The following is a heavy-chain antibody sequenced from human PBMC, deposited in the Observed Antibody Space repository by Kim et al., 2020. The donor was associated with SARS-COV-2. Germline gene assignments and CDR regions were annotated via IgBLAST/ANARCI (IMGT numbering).Heavy chain of an antibody. J-gene: IGHJ4*02. D-gene: IGHD4-17*01. CDR3: ARAGPLNDYGDYSRSFDY. CDR2: TYYSGST. V-gene: IGHV4-31*03. Sequence: SETLSLTCTVSGGSISSGGYYWSWIRQHPGKGLEWIVYTYYSGSTYYNPSLKSRVTISVDTSKNQFSLKLSSVTAADTTVYYCARAGPLNDYGDYSRSFDYWGQGTLVTVSS. CDR1: GGSISSGGYY.